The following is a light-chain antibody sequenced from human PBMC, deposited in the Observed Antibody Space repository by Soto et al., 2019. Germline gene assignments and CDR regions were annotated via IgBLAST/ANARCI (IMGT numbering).Light chain of an antibody. CDR1: QSVSSN. Sequence: EIVMTQSPATLSVSPGERATLSCRASQSVSSNLAWYQQKPGQAPRLLIYGASTRANGFPARFSGSGSGTEFTLTISSLQSEDFAVYYCQQYNNWPPYTFGQGTKLEIK. J-gene: IGKJ2*01. CDR3: QQYNNWPPYT. CDR2: GAS. V-gene: IGKV3-15*01.